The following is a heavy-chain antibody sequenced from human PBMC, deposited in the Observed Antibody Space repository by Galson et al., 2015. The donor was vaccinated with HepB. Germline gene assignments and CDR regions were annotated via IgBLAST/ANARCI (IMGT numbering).Heavy chain of an antibody. J-gene: IGHJ4*02. Sequence: SLRLSCAASGFTFSSYAMHWVRQAPGKGLEWVAVISYDGSNKYYADSVKGRFTISRDNSKNTLYLQMNSLRAEDTAVYYCARSLFDGDMVRGVASDYWGQGTLVTVSS. V-gene: IGHV3-30-3*01. CDR1: GFTFSSYA. CDR3: ARSLFDGDMVRGVASDY. D-gene: IGHD3-10*01. CDR2: ISYDGSNK.